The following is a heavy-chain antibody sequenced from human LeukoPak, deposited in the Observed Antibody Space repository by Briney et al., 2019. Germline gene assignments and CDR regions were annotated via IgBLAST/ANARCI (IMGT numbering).Heavy chain of an antibody. D-gene: IGHD3-16*01. CDR2: IKQDGSEK. Sequence: GGSLRLSCAASGFSFSSYWMSWVRQAPGKGLEWVANIKQDGSEKYYVDSVKGRFTISRDNAKNSLYLQVNSLRAEDTAVYYCARDYFWEQYYFDYWGQGTLVTVSS. CDR1: GFSFSSYW. V-gene: IGHV3-7*01. J-gene: IGHJ4*02. CDR3: ARDYFWEQYYFDY.